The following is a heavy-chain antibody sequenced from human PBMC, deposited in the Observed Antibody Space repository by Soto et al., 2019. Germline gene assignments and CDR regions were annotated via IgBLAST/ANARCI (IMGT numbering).Heavy chain of an antibody. Sequence: QITLKESGPTLVKPTQTLTLTCTFSGFSLSTTGVGVGWIRQPPGKALEWLALIYWDDDKRYSPSLKSRLTITKDTSKNHVVLTMTNMDPVDTATYYCAHRPVVVARTSHNWFDPWGQGTLVTVSS. D-gene: IGHD6-19*01. J-gene: IGHJ5*02. CDR2: IYWDDDK. CDR3: AHRPVVVARTSHNWFDP. CDR1: GFSLSTTGVG. V-gene: IGHV2-5*02.